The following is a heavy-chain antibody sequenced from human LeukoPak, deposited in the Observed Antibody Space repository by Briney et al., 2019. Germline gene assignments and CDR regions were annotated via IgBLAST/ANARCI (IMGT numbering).Heavy chain of an antibody. CDR2: ISYDGTNK. V-gene: IGHV3-30-3*01. J-gene: IGHJ4*02. CDR3: ARGFVLGAAKNYFDY. Sequence: GGSLRLSCAASGFTFTNYALHWVRQAPGRGLEWVAVISYDGTNKYYADSVKGRFTISRDNSKNTLSLQMNSLRAEDTALYYCARGFVLGAAKNYFDYWGQGALVTVSS. D-gene: IGHD2-21*02. CDR1: GFTFTNYA.